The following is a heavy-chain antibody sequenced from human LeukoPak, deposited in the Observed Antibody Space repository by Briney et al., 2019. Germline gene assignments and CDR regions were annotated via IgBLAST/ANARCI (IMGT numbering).Heavy chain of an antibody. D-gene: IGHD4-23*01. CDR3: ARDYGGNHNSGYWYFDL. CDR2: IYTSGST. Sequence: SETLSLTCTVSGGSISSYYWSWIRQPAGKGLEWIGRIYTSGSTNYNPSLKSRVTMSVDTSKDQFSLKLSSVTAADTAVYYCARDYGGNHNSGYWYFDLWGRGTLVTVSS. V-gene: IGHV4-4*07. CDR1: GGSISSYY. J-gene: IGHJ2*01.